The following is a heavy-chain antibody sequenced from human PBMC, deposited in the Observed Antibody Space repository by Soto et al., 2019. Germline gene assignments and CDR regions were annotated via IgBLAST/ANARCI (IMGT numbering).Heavy chain of an antibody. CDR1: GYTFTSYG. Sequence: GASVKVSCKASGYTFTSYGISWVRQAPGQGLEWMGWISAYNGNTNYAQKLQGRVTMTTDTSTSTAYMELRSLRSDDTAVYYCARDSEVVPAARAYYYYGMDVWGQGTTVTVSS. CDR2: ISAYNGNT. D-gene: IGHD2-2*01. CDR3: ARDSEVVPAARAYYYYGMDV. V-gene: IGHV1-18*01. J-gene: IGHJ6*02.